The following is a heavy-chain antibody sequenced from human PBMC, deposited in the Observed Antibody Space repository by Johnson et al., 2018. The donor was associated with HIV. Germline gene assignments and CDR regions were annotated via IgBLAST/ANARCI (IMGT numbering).Heavy chain of an antibody. V-gene: IGHV3-11*04. D-gene: IGHD6-13*01. CDR1: GFTFSDYY. J-gene: IGHJ3*02. Sequence: QMQLVESGGGLVKPGGSLRLSCAASGFTFSDYYMSWIRQAPGKGLEWVSHISSSGSTIYYADSVKGRFTISRDNVKNSLYLQMNSLRAEDTAVYYCARAASQQQLKVPFDIWGQGTMVTVSS. CDR3: ARAASQQQLKVPFDI. CDR2: ISSSGSTI.